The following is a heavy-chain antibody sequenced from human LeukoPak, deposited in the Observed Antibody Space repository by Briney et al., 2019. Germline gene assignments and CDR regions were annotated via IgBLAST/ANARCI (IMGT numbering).Heavy chain of an antibody. J-gene: IGHJ4*02. CDR3: AKDSNYDFWSGYLLSYFDY. CDR1: GFTFSSYA. D-gene: IGHD3-3*01. V-gene: IGHV3-23*01. CDR2: ISGSGGST. Sequence: GGSLRLSCAASGFTFSSYAMSWVRQAPGKGLEWVSAISGSGGSTYYADSVKGRFTISRDNSKNTLYLQMNSLRAEDTAVYYCAKDSNYDFWSGYLLSYFDYWGQGTLVTVSS.